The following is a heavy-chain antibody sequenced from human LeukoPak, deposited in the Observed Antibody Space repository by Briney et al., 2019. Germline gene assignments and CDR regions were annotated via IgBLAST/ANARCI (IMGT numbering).Heavy chain of an antibody. Sequence: SVKVSCKASGGTFSSYAISRVRQAPGQGLEWMGGIIPIFGTANYAQKFQGRVTITADKSTSTAYMELSSLRSEDTAVYYCARDYYDSSGYYDWFDPWGQGTLVTVSS. J-gene: IGHJ5*02. CDR3: ARDYYDSSGYYDWFDP. CDR1: GGTFSSYA. V-gene: IGHV1-69*06. D-gene: IGHD3-22*01. CDR2: IIPIFGTA.